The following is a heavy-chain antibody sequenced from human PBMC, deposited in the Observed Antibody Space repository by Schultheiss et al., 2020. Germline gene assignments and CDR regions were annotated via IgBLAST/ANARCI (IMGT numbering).Heavy chain of an antibody. CDR1: GFTVSSNY. V-gene: IGHV3-53*01. J-gene: IGHJ4*02. CDR2: IYGGGST. CDR3: ARDLAVTSALDY. D-gene: IGHD4-17*01. Sequence: GGSLRLSCAASGFTVSSNYMSWVRQAPGKGLEWVSIIYGGGSTYYADSVKGRFTISRDNSKNSLYLQMNSLRAEDTALYYCARDLAVTSALDYWGQGTLVTFSS.